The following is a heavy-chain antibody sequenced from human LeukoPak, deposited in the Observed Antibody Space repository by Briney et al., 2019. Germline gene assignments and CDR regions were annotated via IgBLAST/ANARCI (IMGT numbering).Heavy chain of an antibody. J-gene: IGHJ4*02. CDR2: IKQAGSEK. CDR3: ARVLAGFDS. V-gene: IGHV3-7*04. D-gene: IGHD3-9*01. CDR1: GFTFSTYW. Sequence: PGGSLRLSCAASGFTFSTYWMSWVRQAPGKGLEWVGNIKQAGSEKYYVDSVKGRFIISRDNAKNSLYLQMNSLRAEDTAVYYCARVLAGFDSWGQGTLVTVSS.